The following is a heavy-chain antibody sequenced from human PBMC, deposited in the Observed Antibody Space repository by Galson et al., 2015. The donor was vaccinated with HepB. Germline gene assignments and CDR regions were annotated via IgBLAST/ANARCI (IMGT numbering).Heavy chain of an antibody. D-gene: IGHD3-10*01. CDR3: AGAYGSGSYWGLTMIPYYYYGMDV. CDR2: IKQDGSEK. Sequence: SLRLSCAASGFTFSSYWMSWVRQAPGKGLEWVANIKQDGSEKYYVDSVKGRFTISRDNAKNSLYLQMNSLRAEDTAVYYCAGAYGSGSYWGLTMIPYYYYGMDVWGQGTTVTVSS. J-gene: IGHJ6*02. CDR1: GFTFSSYW. V-gene: IGHV3-7*03.